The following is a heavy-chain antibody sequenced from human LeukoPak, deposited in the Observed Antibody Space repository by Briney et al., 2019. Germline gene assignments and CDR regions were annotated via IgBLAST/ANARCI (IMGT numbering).Heavy chain of an antibody. J-gene: IGHJ6*03. Sequence: SVKVSCKASGGTFSSYAISWVRQAPAQGLEWMGGIIPIFGTANYAQKFQGRVTITTDESTSTAYMELSSLRSEDTAVYYCAREGQAKYSFSHYYYYMDVWGKGTTVTVSS. D-gene: IGHD4/OR15-4a*01. V-gene: IGHV1-69*05. CDR2: IIPIFGTA. CDR3: AREGQAKYSFSHYYYYMDV. CDR1: GGTFSSYA.